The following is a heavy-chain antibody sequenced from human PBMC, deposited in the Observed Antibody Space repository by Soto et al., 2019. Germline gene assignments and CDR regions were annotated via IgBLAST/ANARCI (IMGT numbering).Heavy chain of an antibody. Sequence: SETLSLTCAVYGGSFSGYYWSWIRQPPGKGLEWIGEINHSGSTNYNPSLKSRVTIPVDTSKNQFSLKLSSLTAADTAVYYCARADYGDYSLWGQGTLVTVSS. D-gene: IGHD4-17*01. V-gene: IGHV4-34*01. CDR2: INHSGST. J-gene: IGHJ4*02. CDR1: GGSFSGYY. CDR3: ARADYGDYSL.